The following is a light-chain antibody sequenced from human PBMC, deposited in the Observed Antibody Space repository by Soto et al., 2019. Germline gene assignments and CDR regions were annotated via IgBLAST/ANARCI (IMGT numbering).Light chain of an antibody. J-gene: IGKJ5*01. V-gene: IGKV1-16*02. Sequence: DIQMTQSPSSLSASVGDRVTITCRASQDISNSLAWFQQKPGKAPKPLIYAASRLQSWVSSNFSGSGSGTDFTLTISSLQPEDFATYYCQHYKNYPITFGQGTRLEIK. CDR3: QHYKNYPIT. CDR1: QDISNS. CDR2: AAS.